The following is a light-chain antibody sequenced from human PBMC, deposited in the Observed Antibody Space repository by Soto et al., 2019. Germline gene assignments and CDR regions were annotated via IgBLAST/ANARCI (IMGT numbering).Light chain of an antibody. V-gene: IGKV1-39*01. CDR2: AAS. J-gene: IGKJ2*01. CDR3: QQSYSLPYT. Sequence: DIQMTQSPSSLSASVGDRVTITCRASQSVGSLLNWFQQRPGIAPKLLIYAASTLQSGAPSRFSGSGAGTDFTLIISSLQPEDFATYHCQQSYSLPYTFGQGTKLEI. CDR1: QSVGSL.